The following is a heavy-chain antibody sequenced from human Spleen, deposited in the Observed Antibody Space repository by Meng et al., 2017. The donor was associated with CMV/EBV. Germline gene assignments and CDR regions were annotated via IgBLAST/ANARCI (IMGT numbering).Heavy chain of an antibody. CDR1: GFTFSDFY. D-gene: IGHD3-3*01. J-gene: IGHJ6*02. CDR3: ARCDDFWSGYYYGMDV. CDR2: ITSRASGI. Sequence: LSLTCAASGFTFSDFYMAWIRQVPGKGLEWVAYITSRASGIYNVDAVKGRFTISRDNVKNSLYLQMTSLRVEDTAVYYCARCDDFWSGYYYGMDVWGQGTTVTVSS. V-gene: IGHV3-11*01.